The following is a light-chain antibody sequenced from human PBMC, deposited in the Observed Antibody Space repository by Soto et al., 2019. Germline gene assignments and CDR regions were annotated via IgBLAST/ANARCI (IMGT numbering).Light chain of an antibody. CDR2: EVD. CDR1: SSDIGAYNY. Sequence: QYALTQPASVSGSPGQSITISCTGTSSDIGAYNYVSWYQHHPGKAPTLMIYEVDNRPSGVSNRFSGSKSGNTASLTISRLQAEDEADYYCSSYVSNSTPLFGGGTKLTVL. CDR3: SSYVSNSTPL. V-gene: IGLV2-14*01. J-gene: IGLJ3*02.